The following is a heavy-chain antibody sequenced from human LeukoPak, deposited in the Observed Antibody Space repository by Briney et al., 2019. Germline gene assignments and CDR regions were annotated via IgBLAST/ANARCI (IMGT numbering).Heavy chain of an antibody. CDR3: AKLSWREVPSDTFDY. Sequence: PRGSLRLSCAASGFTFSGYAMSWVRQAPGEGLEWISSISGSGTDTYYADSVKGRFTISRDNSKNTLYLQMNSLRAEDMAVFYCAKLSWREVPSDTFDYWGQGTLVTVSS. V-gene: IGHV3-23*01. CDR1: GFTFSGYA. D-gene: IGHD6-13*01. J-gene: IGHJ4*02. CDR2: ISGSGTDT.